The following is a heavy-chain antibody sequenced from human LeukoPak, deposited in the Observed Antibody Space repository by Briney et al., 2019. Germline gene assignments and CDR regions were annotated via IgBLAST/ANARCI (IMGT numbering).Heavy chain of an antibody. J-gene: IGHJ4*02. CDR3: ASGPVGATRVGNY. CDR1: GYTFPGYY. D-gene: IGHD1-26*01. CDR2: INPNSGGT. Sequence: ASVKVSCKASGYTFPGYYMHWVRQAPGQGLEWMGWINPNSGGTNYAQKFQGRVTMTRDTSISTAYMELSRLRSDDTAVYYCASGPVGATRVGNYWGQGTLATVSS. V-gene: IGHV1-2*02.